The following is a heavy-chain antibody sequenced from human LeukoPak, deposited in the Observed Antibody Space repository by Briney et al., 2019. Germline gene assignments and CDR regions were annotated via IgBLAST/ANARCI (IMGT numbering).Heavy chain of an antibody. CDR2: IDPSSGGS. J-gene: IGHJ3*02. V-gene: IGHV1-46*01. CDR1: GYTFTTYF. CDR3: PRPRYTNSQDAFDI. D-gene: IGHD3-9*01. Sequence: ASVKVSCKTSGYTFTTYFLHWVRQAPGQGLEWMGIIDPSSGGSTSAQKFQVRVTMTRDMSTSTVYMELSSLTSEDTAVYYCPRPRYTNSQDAFDIWGQGTMVTVSS.